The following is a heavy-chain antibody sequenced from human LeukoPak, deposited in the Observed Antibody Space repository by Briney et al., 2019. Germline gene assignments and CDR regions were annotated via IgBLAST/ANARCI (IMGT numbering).Heavy chain of an antibody. CDR1: GGSSSRGGYY. D-gene: IGHD3-10*01. V-gene: IGHV4-31*03. Sequence: PSATLSLTCSVSGGSSSRGGYYWSWIRQHPGKGLEWIGYIYYSGSTYYNPSLKSRVNISVDTSKNQFSLKLSSVTAADTAVYYCASYPMVRGVIMSTTDAFDIWGQGTMVTVSS. CDR2: IYYSGST. CDR3: ASYPMVRGVIMSTTDAFDI. J-gene: IGHJ3*02.